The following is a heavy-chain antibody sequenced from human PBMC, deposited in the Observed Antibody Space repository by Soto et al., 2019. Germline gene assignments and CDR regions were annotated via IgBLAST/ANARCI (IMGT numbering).Heavy chain of an antibody. J-gene: IGHJ4*02. D-gene: IGHD1-26*01. V-gene: IGHV3-30*18. Sequence: GGSMRLSCVASGFTFSTSVMHWVRQPPGKGLEWVALISNDGDEKYYGDSVEGRFSISRDNSKNTLYLQMSSLRAEDTAVYFCAKARVRIAGADSFDHWGQGTLVTVSS. CDR2: ISNDGDEK. CDR1: GFTFSTSV. CDR3: AKARVRIAGADSFDH.